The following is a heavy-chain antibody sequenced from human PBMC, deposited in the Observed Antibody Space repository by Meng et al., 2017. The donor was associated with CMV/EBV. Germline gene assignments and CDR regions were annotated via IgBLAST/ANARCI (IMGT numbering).Heavy chain of an antibody. V-gene: IGHV4-39*01. CDR3: ASPPINYYDSSGYYFFDY. Sequence: ISSSSYYWGWIRQPPGKGLEWIGSIYYSGGTYYNPSLKSRVTISVDTSKNQFSLKLSSVTAADTAVYYCASPPINYYDSSGYYFFDYWGQGTLVNVSS. CDR2: IYYSGGT. CDR1: ISSSSYY. D-gene: IGHD3-22*01. J-gene: IGHJ4*02.